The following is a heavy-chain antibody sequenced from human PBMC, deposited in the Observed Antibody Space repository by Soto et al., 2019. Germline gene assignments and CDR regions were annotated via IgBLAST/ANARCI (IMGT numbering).Heavy chain of an antibody. D-gene: IGHD3-10*01. CDR2: VYSSGTT. V-gene: IGHV4-4*07. J-gene: IGHJ4*02. Sequence: SETLSLTCSVSGGSINSYWWSWIRQPAGKGLEWIGRVYSSGTTDYNPSLNSRATLSVETSKNQFSLKLSSATAADTAVYYCARDIGSYAYGEGYWGQGIQVTVSS. CDR3: ARDIGSYAYGEGY. CDR1: GGSINSYW.